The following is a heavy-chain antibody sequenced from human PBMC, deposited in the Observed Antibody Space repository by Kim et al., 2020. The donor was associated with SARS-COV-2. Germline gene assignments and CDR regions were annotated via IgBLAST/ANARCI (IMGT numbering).Heavy chain of an antibody. V-gene: IGHV3-53*04. J-gene: IGHJ4*02. CDR3: ARDYGNWS. D-gene: IGHD1-20*01. CDR2: IYRGGST. CDR1: GFTVSSNY. Sequence: GGSLRLSCAASGFTVSSNYMSWVRQAPGKGLEWVSLIYRGGSTYYADSVKGRFTISRHNSKNTLYLQMNRMRAEDTAVYYCARDYGNWSWGQGTLGTVSS.